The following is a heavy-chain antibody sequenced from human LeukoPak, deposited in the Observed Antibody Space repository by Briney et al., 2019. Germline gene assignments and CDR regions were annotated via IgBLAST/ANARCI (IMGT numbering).Heavy chain of an antibody. CDR2: ISSSGSTI. CDR1: GFTFSSYE. Sequence: GGSLRLSCAASGFTFSSYEMNWVRQAPGKGLEWVSYISSSGSTIYYADSVKGRFTISRDNAKNSLYLQMNSLRAEDTAVYYCARVPPYSSGWYYYYYMDVWGKGTTVTISS. D-gene: IGHD6-19*01. CDR3: ARVPPYSSGWYYYYYMDV. V-gene: IGHV3-48*03. J-gene: IGHJ6*03.